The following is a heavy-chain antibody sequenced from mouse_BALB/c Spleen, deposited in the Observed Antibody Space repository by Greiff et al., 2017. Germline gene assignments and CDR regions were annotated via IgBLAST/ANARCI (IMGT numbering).Heavy chain of an antibody. Sequence: VKLVESGPGLVAPSQSLSITCTVSGFSLTSYGVHWVRQPPGKGLEWLGVIWAGGRTNYNSALMSRLSISKDNSKSQVFLKMNSLQTDDTAMYYCARGRAFHYYGSYWYFDVWGAGTTVTVSS. J-gene: IGHJ1*01. CDR3: ARGRAFHYYGSYWYFDV. V-gene: IGHV2-9*02. D-gene: IGHD1-2*01. CDR1: GFSLTSYG. CDR2: IWAGGRT.